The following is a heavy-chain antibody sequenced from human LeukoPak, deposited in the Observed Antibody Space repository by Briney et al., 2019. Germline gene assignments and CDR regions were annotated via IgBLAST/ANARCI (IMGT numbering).Heavy chain of an antibody. D-gene: IGHD3-22*01. CDR1: GFTLTTIA. V-gene: IGHV3-21*01. Sequence: GGSLRPSCIASGFTLTTIAMNWVRQAPGRGLEWISSIGRTSVDKYYADSVRGRFTISRDNAKNSLFIQMGSLRAEDTAVYYCVRGDSREYWGQGTLVTVSS. J-gene: IGHJ4*02. CDR3: VRGDSREY. CDR2: IGRTSVDK.